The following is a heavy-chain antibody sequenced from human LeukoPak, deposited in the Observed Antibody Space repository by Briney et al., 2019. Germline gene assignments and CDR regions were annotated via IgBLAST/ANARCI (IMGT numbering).Heavy chain of an antibody. CDR3: ATRWAFGESIDY. CDR2: ISGSGGST. CDR1: GFTFSSYA. V-gene: IGHV3-23*01. D-gene: IGHD3-10*01. Sequence: GGSLRLSCAASGFTFSSYAMSWVRQAPGKGLEWVSAISGSGGSTYYADSVKGRFTISRDNSKNTLYLQMNSLRAEDTAVYYCATRWAFGESIDYWGQGTLVTVSS. J-gene: IGHJ4*02.